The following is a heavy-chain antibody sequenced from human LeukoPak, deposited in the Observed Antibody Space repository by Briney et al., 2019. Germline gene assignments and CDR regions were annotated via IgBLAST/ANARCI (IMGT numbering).Heavy chain of an antibody. Sequence: TGGSLRLSCAASGFTFSSYSMNWVRQAPGKGLEWVSSISSSSSYIYYADSVKGRFTISRDNAKNSLYLQMNSLRAEDTAVYYCARVDSGYDFDEGLDFDYWGQGTLVTVSS. D-gene: IGHD5-12*01. CDR1: GFTFSSYS. CDR2: ISSSSSYI. V-gene: IGHV3-21*01. CDR3: ARVDSGYDFDEGLDFDY. J-gene: IGHJ4*02.